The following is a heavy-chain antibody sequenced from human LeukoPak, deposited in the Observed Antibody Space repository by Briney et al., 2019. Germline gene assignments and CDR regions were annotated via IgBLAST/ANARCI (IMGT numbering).Heavy chain of an antibody. CDR1: GFTFSTYS. CDR3: SAYYTMTDY. J-gene: IGHJ4*02. V-gene: IGHV3-21*01. Sequence: GGSLRLSCAASGFTFSTYSMNWVSQAPGKGLEWVSSISASSNYIYYADSVKGRFTISRDNAKNSLYLQMNSLRAEDTAVYYCSAYYTMTDYWGQGTLVTVSS. D-gene: IGHD3-22*01. CDR2: ISASSNYI.